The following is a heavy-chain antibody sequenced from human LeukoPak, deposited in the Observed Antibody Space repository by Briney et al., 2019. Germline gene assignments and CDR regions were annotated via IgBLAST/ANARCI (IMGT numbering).Heavy chain of an antibody. J-gene: IGHJ4*02. CDR1: GGSISSYY. Sequence: KASETLSLTCSVSGGSISSYYWTWIRQPPGKGLEWIGHIYYSGSTNYNPSLKSRVTISVDTSKKQFFLKLSSVTAADTAVYYCARDTYYYDNSGYIRPYSFDYWGQGTLVTVSS. V-gene: IGHV4-59*01. D-gene: IGHD3-22*01. CDR3: ARDTYYYDNSGYIRPYSFDY. CDR2: IYYSGST.